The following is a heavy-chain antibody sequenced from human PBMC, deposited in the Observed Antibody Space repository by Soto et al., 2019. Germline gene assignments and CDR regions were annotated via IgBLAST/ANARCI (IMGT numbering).Heavy chain of an antibody. Sequence: QVQLQQWGAGLLEPSETLSLTCAVHGGTFSAYYWSWIRQAPGKGLEWIGEINHSGSATYSPSLKGRVPISVDTSKDQFSLRLTSLTAADTAVYFCARGGWGISSSPYYNNYYYMDIWGKGTTVTVSS. CDR3: ARGGWGISSSPYYNNYYYMDI. J-gene: IGHJ6*03. CDR1: GGTFSAYY. D-gene: IGHD3-22*01. CDR2: INHSGSA. V-gene: IGHV4-34*01.